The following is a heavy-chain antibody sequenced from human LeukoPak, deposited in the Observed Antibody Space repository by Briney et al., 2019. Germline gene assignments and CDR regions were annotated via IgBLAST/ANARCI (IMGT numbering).Heavy chain of an antibody. J-gene: IGHJ6*03. CDR1: GGSFSGYY. CDR3: ARGPRGYDFWSGLASYMDV. D-gene: IGHD3-3*01. V-gene: IGHV4-34*01. CDR2: INHSGST. Sequence: SETLSLTCAVYGGSFSGYYWSWIRQPPGKGLEWIGEINHSGSTNYNPSLKSRVTISVGTSKNQFSLKLSSVTAADTAVYYCARGPRGYDFWSGLASYMDVWGKGTTVTVSS.